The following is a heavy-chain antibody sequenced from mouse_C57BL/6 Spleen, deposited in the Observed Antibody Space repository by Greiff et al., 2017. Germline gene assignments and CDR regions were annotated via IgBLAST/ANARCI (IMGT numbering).Heavy chain of an antibody. CDR3: ARDGYSFDY. J-gene: IGHJ2*01. CDR2: IRNKANGYTT. Sequence: EVQRVESGGGLVQPGGSLSLSCAASGFTFTDYYMSWVRQPPGKALEWLGFIRNKANGYTTEYSASVKGRFTISRDNSQSILYLQMNALRAEDSATYYCARDGYSFDYWGQGTTLTVSS. V-gene: IGHV7-3*01. CDR1: GFTFTDYY.